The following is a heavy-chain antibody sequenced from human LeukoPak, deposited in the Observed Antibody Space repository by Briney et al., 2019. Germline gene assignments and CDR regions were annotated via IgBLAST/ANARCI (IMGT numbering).Heavy chain of an antibody. CDR3: ASSRDGYNHGYFDY. D-gene: IGHD5-24*01. CDR1: GGSISSYY. V-gene: IGHV4-59*01. J-gene: IGHJ4*02. CDR2: IFYSGST. Sequence: SGTLSLTCTVSGGSISSYYWSWIRQPPGEGLEWIGYIFYSGSTNYNPSLKSRVTISVDTSKNQFSLKLSSVTAADTAVYYCASSRDGYNHGYFDYWGQGTLVTVSS.